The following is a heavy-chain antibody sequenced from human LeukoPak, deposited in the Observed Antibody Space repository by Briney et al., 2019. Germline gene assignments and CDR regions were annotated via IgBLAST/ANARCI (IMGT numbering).Heavy chain of an antibody. CDR2: MYRGGST. V-gene: IGHV3-66*01. D-gene: IGHD6-13*01. CDR1: GFTFSNYW. CDR3: ARDGGAAAGY. J-gene: IGHJ4*02. Sequence: GGSLRLSCAASGFTFSNYWMSWVRQAPGKGLEWVSVMYRGGSTYYADSVQGRFTMSRDNSKNTLYLQMNSLRAEDTAVYYCARDGGAAAGYWGQGTLVTVSS.